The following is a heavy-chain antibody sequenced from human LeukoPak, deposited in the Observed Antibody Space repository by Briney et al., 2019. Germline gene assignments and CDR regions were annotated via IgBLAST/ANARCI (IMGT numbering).Heavy chain of an antibody. Sequence: GASVKVSCKASGYTFTSYYMHWVRQAPGQRLEWMGWINAGNGNTKYSQKFQGRVTITRDTSASTAYMELSSLRSEDTAVYYCARVSRYDSSGYYSSLGHWGQGTLVTVSS. CDR1: GYTFTSYY. CDR3: ARVSRYDSSGYYSSLGH. V-gene: IGHV1-3*01. J-gene: IGHJ4*02. D-gene: IGHD3-22*01. CDR2: INAGNGNT.